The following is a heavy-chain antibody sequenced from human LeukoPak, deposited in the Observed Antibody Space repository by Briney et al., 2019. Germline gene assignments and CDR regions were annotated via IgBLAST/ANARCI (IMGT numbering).Heavy chain of an antibody. Sequence: ERSLRLSCAASGFTFSSYAMHWVRQAPGKGLEWVAVISYDGSNKYYADSVKGRFTISRDNSKNTLYLQMNSLRAEDTAVYYCARGNYYNMDVWGQGTTVTVSS. V-gene: IGHV3-30-3*01. CDR3: ARGNYYNMDV. CDR2: ISYDGSNK. J-gene: IGHJ6*02. CDR1: GFTFSSYA.